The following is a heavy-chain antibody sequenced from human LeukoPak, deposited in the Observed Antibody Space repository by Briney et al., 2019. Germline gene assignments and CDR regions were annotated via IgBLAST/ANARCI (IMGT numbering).Heavy chain of an antibody. Sequence: PGGSLRLSCGASGFTFTNAWMSWVRQAPGKGLEWVGRIKTKTEGGTIDYAAPVKGRFTISRDDSETAVYLQMNSLTTEDTAVYYCTHTMYQAFDYWGQGALVTVSS. CDR1: GFTFTNAW. V-gene: IGHV3-15*05. CDR3: THTMYQAFDY. CDR2: IKTKTEGGTI. D-gene: IGHD2-2*01. J-gene: IGHJ4*02.